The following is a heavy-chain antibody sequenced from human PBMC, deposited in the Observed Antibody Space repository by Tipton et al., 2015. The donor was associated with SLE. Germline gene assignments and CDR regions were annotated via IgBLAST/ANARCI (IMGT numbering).Heavy chain of an antibody. V-gene: IGHV3-30-3*01. CDR2: ISYDGTNK. CDR1: GFIFTNYA. D-gene: IGHD1-1*01. Sequence: QLVQSGGGVVQPGRPLRVSCAASGFIFTNYAMHWIRQAPGKGLEWVAVISYDGTNKYYADSVKGRFTISRDTSKNTLYLQMNSLTAEDTAVYFCARDLRNWHGDWYFDLWGRGTLVTVSS. CDR3: ARDLRNWHGDWYFDL. J-gene: IGHJ2*01.